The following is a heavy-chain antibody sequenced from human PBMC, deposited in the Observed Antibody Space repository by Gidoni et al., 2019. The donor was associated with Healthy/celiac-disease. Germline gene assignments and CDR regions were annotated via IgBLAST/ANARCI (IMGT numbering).Heavy chain of an antibody. D-gene: IGHD4-4*01. CDR3: AKGPPMTTVPLGPMGY. Sequence: QVQLVESGGGVVQPGRSLRLSCAASGFTFSSYGMHWVRQAPGKGLEWVAVISYDGSNKYYADSVKGRFTISRDNSKNTLYLQMNSLRAEDTAVYYCAKGPPMTTVPLGPMGYWGQGTLVTVSS. CDR2: ISYDGSNK. J-gene: IGHJ4*02. V-gene: IGHV3-30*18. CDR1: GFTFSSYG.